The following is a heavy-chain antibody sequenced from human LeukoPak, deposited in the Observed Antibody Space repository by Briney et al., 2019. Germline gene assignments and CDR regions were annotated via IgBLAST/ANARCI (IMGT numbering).Heavy chain of an antibody. CDR3: ASKQGDY. Sequence: PGGSLRLSCAASGFTFSDYYMSWIRQAPGKGLEWVANIKQDGSEKYYVDSVKGRFTISRDNAKKSLYLQMNSLRAEDTAVYYCASKQGDYWGQGTLVTVSS. V-gene: IGHV3-7*01. CDR1: GFTFSDYY. CDR2: IKQDGSEK. J-gene: IGHJ4*02.